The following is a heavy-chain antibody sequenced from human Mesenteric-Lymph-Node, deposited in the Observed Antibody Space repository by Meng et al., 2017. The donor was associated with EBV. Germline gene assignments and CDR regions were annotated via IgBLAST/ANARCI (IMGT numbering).Heavy chain of an antibody. CDR1: GFTVSSTY. V-gene: IGHV3-53*01. Sequence: EVQLVESGGGLIQPGGSLRLSCAAAGFTVSSTYMNWVRQAPGKGLEWVSVTYSGGSTYYADSVKGRFTISRDNSKNTLYLQMNSLRAEDTAVYYCVRDGLGGFPAYRGQGTMVTVS. CDR2: TYSGGST. CDR3: VRDGLGGFPAY. D-gene: IGHD3-16*01. J-gene: IGHJ4*02.